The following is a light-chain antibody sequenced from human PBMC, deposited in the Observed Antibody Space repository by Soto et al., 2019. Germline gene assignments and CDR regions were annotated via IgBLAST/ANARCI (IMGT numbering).Light chain of an antibody. J-gene: IGKJ1*01. V-gene: IGKV1-5*03. Sequence: DMEITRFRSTLTAWVGDGVTITVRASQSVNAWVAWYQQKSGKAPNLLIYKASILENGVPSRFSGSGSGTELTLTISTLQPDDSATYYCPQYKTYWTFGQGTKVDIK. CDR2: KAS. CDR1: QSVNAW. CDR3: PQYKTYWT.